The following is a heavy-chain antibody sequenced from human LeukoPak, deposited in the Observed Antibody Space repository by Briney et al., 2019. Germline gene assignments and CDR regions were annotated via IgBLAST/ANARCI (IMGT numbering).Heavy chain of an antibody. CDR2: IYYSGST. J-gene: IGHJ3*02. Sequence: SETLSLTCTVSGGSISSSPYYWGWLGQPQGKGLEWIGIIYYSGSTYYSPSLKSRVTICVDTSKKQFSLNLSSVTAADTSVYYCAKYCSSTSCPDVAFDIWGQGTMVTVSA. V-gene: IGHV4-39*01. CDR1: GGSISSSPYY. D-gene: IGHD2-2*01. CDR3: AKYCSSTSCPDVAFDI.